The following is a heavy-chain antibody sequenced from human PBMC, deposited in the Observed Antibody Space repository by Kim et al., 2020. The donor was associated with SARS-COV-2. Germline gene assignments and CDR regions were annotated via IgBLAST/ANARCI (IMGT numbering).Heavy chain of an antibody. D-gene: IGHD6-13*01. J-gene: IGHJ6*02. Sequence: GGSLRLSCAAAGFSFSSYNMNWVRQAPGKGLEWISYISSSSTAIYYADSVKGRFTISRDNGENSLYLQMNSLRDEDTAVYYCARETYTSSRAWYYYALGVWGQGTTVAVSS. V-gene: IGHV3-48*02. CDR2: ISSSSTAI. CDR1: GFSFSSYN. CDR3: ARETYTSSRAWYYYALGV.